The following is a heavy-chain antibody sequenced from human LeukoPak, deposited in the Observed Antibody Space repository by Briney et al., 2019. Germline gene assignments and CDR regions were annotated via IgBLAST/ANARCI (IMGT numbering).Heavy chain of an antibody. D-gene: IGHD6-13*01. CDR1: GFTFSSYS. V-gene: IGHV3-21*01. CDR2: ISSSSSYI. Sequence: VGSLRLSCAASGFTFSSYSMNWVRQAPGKGLEWVSSISSSSSYIYYADSVKGRFTISRDNAKNSLYLQMNSLRAEDTAVYYCARDGSSWYWYFDLWGRGTLVTVSS. CDR3: ARDGSSWYWYFDL. J-gene: IGHJ2*01.